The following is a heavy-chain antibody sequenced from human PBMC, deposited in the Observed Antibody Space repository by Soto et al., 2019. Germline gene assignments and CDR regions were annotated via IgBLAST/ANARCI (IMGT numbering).Heavy chain of an antibody. CDR3: ARLQTAVPHY. V-gene: IGHV4-59*05. D-gene: IGHD2-21*02. CDR2: IFHDGYI. Sequence: PSETLSLTCTVSGGSMISYYWSWIRQPPGRGLEWIGSIFHDGYIVYTPSLKSRVTISVDTSKNQFSLKLTSVAAADTAIYFCARLQTAVPHYWGQGILVTVSS. CDR1: GGSMISYY. J-gene: IGHJ4*02.